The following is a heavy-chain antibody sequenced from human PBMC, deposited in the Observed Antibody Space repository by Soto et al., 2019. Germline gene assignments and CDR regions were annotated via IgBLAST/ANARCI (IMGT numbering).Heavy chain of an antibody. D-gene: IGHD4-17*01. Sequence: PSETLFLTCTVSGGSISTSSNHWGWIRPTPGKGLEWIGNIYYSENTYYNPSLKSRVTISVDTSKNQFSLRLTSVTAADTAVYYCATHPPYGPLDHWGQGTLVTVSS. V-gene: IGHV4-39*01. CDR1: GGSISTSSNH. CDR2: IYYSENT. J-gene: IGHJ4*02. CDR3: ATHPPYGPLDH.